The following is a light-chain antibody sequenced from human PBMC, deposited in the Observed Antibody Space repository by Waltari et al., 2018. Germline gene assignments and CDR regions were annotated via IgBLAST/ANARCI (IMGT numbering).Light chain of an antibody. Sequence: EIVMTQSPATLSVSTGERATLPCRASQSVSSNLAWYQQNPGQAPRLLIYGASTRATGIPARFSGSGSGTEFTLTISSLQSEDFAVYYWQQYNNWPTFGGGTKVEIK. CDR1: QSVSSN. CDR2: GAS. CDR3: QQYNNWPT. J-gene: IGKJ4*01. V-gene: IGKV3-15*01.